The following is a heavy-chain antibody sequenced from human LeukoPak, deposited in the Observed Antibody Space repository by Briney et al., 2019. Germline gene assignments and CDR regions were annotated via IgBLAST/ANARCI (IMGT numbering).Heavy chain of an antibody. V-gene: IGHV3-49*03. CDR3: TRNHNDYGGHFDY. D-gene: IGHD4-23*01. CDR2: IRSKAYGGTT. Sequence: PGGSLRLSCTAPGFTFGDYAMSWFRQAPGKGLEWVGFIRSKAYGGTTEYAASVKGRFTISRDDSKSIAYLQMNSLKTEDTAVYYCTRNHNDYGGHFDYWGQGTLVTVSS. J-gene: IGHJ4*02. CDR1: GFTFGDYA.